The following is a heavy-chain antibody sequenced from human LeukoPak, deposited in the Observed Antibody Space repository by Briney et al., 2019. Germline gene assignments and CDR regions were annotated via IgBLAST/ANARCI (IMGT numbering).Heavy chain of an antibody. CDR1: GYTFTGDY. V-gene: IGHV1-2*02. Sequence: SVKVSCKASGYTFTGDYVHWVRQAPGQGLEWMGWINPNSGGTDYAQKFQGRVTLTSDTSISTVYMELSRLRSNDTAVSYCATHTTMPLWGQGTLVTVSS. D-gene: IGHD5-18*01. CDR3: ATHTTMPL. CDR2: INPNSGGT. J-gene: IGHJ4*02.